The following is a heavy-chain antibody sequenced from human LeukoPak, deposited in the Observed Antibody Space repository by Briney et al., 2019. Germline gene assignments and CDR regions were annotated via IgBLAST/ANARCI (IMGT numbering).Heavy chain of an antibody. V-gene: IGHV4-34*01. J-gene: IGHJ2*01. D-gene: IGHD2-21*01. CDR2: INHSGST. Sequence: SETLSLTCAVYGGSFSGYYWSWIRQPPGKGLEWIEEINHSGSTNYNPSLKSRVTISVDTPKNQFSLKLSSVTAADTAVYFCARQVMLWGHLWYFDLWGRGTLGTVSS. CDR3: ARQVMLWGHLWYFDL. CDR1: GGSFSGYY.